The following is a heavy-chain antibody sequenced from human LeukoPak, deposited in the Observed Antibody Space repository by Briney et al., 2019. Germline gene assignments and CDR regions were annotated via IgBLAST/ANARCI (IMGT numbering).Heavy chain of an antibody. D-gene: IGHD6-13*01. V-gene: IGHV3-7*01. CDR3: ARDPPERSSWYEVGPQYAFDI. CDR2: IKQDGSEK. CDR1: GFTFSSYW. J-gene: IGHJ3*02. Sequence: PGGSLRLSCAASGFTFSSYWMSWVRQAPGKGLEWAANIKQDGSEKYYVDSVKGRFTISRDNAKNSLYLQMNSLRAEDTAVYYCARDPPERSSWYEVGPQYAFDIWGQGTMVTVSS.